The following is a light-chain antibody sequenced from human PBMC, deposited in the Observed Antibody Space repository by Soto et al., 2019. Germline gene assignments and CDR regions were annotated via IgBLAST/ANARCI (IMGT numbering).Light chain of an antibody. J-gene: IGLJ2*01. CDR3: CSYAGSTTRVV. CDR2: EVS. CDR1: SSDVVTYKY. V-gene: IGLV2-14*01. Sequence: SVLTQPASVSGSPGQSIAISCTGTSSDVVTYKYVSWYQQHPGKAPKLMIYEVSIRPSGVSDRFSGSKSGNTASLTISGLRPEDEAYYYCCSYAGSTTRVVFGGGTKVTVL.